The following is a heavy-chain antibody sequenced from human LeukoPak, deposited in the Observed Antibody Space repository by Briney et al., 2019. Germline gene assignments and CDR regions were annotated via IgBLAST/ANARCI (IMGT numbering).Heavy chain of an antibody. CDR1: GFTFSSYW. CDR3: SMDLSGAHDY. Sequence: GGSLRLSCAASGFTFSSYWMHWVRHAPGKGLVWVSRVNTDGRTTNYADSVRGRFTISRDNAENTLYLQMNSLRVEDTAVYYCSMDLSGAHDYWGQGSVVTVSS. J-gene: IGHJ4*02. D-gene: IGHD2-2*03. V-gene: IGHV3-74*01. CDR2: VNTDGRTT.